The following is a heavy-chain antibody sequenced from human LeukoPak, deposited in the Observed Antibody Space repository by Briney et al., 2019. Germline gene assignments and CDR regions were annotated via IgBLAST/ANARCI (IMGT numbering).Heavy chain of an antibody. CDR1: GFTVSSNY. V-gene: IGHV3-53*01. D-gene: IGHD7-27*01. J-gene: IGHJ4*02. CDR2: IYSGGST. CDR3: ARDGSWGKYYFDY. Sequence: GGSLRLSCAASGFTVSSNYMSWVRQAPGKGLEWVSVIYSGGSTYYADSVKGRFTIFRDNSKNTLYLQMNSLRAEDTAVYYCARDGSWGKYYFDYWGQGTLVTVSS.